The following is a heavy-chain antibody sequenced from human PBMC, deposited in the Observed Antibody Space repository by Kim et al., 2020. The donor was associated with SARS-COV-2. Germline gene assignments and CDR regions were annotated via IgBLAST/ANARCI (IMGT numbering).Heavy chain of an antibody. CDR3: ARDFVMGDGDYSSGY. V-gene: IGHV3-33*01. CDR2: IWYDGSNK. Sequence: GGSLRLSCAASGFTFSSYGMHWVRQAPGKGLEWVAVIWYDGSNKYYADSVKGRFTISRANSKNTLYLQMNSLRAEGTAVYYCARDFVMGDGDYSSGYWGQGTLVTVSS. J-gene: IGHJ1*01. CDR1: GFTFSSYG. D-gene: IGHD4-4*01.